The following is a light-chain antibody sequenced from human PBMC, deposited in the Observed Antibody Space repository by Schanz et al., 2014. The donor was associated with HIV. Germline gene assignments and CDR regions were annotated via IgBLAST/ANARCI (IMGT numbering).Light chain of an antibody. CDR2: ATS. Sequence: EIVLTQSPGSLSLSPGGRATLSCGASQRLSSSYLAWYQQKRDQPPRLVIYATSTRAAGIPDRFSGTGSGTDFNLTISSLEPEDFAVYYCQQYGSSPRTFGGGTKVEIK. J-gene: IGKJ4*01. CDR3: QQYGSSPRT. V-gene: IGKV3-20*01. CDR1: QRLSSSY.